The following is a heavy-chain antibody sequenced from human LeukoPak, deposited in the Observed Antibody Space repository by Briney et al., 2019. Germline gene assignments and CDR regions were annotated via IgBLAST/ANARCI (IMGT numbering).Heavy chain of an antibody. V-gene: IGHV1-8*03. CDR1: GYTFTSYD. J-gene: IGHJ6*03. D-gene: IGHD2-2*02. Sequence: GASVKVSFKASGYTFTSYDINWVRQATGQGLEWMGWMNPNSGNTGYAQKFQGRVTITRNTSISTAYMELSSLRSEDTAVYYCARGSYCSSTSCYTGYYYYYMDVWGKGTTVTVSS. CDR2: MNPNSGNT. CDR3: ARGSYCSSTSCYTGYYYYYMDV.